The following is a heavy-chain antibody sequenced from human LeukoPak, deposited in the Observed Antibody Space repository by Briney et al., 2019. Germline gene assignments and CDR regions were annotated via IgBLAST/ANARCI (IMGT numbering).Heavy chain of an antibody. CDR3: ARRTVATIPWFDP. V-gene: IGHV4-59*08. J-gene: IGHJ5*02. Sequence: SETLSLTCTVSGGSISSYYWSWIRQPPRKGLEWIGYIYYSGSTYYNPSLKSRVTISVDTSKNQFSLKLSSVTAADTAVYYGARRTVATIPWFDPWGQGTLVTVSS. CDR1: GGSISSYY. CDR2: IYYSGST. D-gene: IGHD5-12*01.